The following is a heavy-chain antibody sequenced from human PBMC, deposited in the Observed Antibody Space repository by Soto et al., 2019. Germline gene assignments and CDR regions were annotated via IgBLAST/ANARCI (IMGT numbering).Heavy chain of an antibody. J-gene: IGHJ6*02. Sequence: ASVKVSCKVSGYTLTELSMHWVRQAPGKGLEWMGGFDPEDGETIYAQKFQGRVTMTEDTSTDTAYMELSSLRSEDTAVYYCATAKVKDYYDQNPYYYYGMDVWGQGTTVTVSS. CDR1: GYTLTELS. V-gene: IGHV1-24*01. CDR3: ATAKVKDYYDQNPYYYYGMDV. CDR2: FDPEDGET. D-gene: IGHD3-3*01.